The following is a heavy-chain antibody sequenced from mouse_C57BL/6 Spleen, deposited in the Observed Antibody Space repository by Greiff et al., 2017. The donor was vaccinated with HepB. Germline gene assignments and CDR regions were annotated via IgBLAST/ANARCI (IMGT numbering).Heavy chain of an antibody. V-gene: IGHV1-52*01. CDR1: GYTFTSYW. CDR2: IDPSDSET. D-gene: IGHD2-5*01. Sequence: VKLQQPGAELVRPGSSVKLSCKASGYTFTSYWMHWVKQRPIQGLEWIGNIDPSDSETHYNQKFKDKATLTVDKSSSTAYMQLSSLTSEDSAVYYCAREGAYYSKSLAYWGQGTLVTVSA. J-gene: IGHJ3*01. CDR3: AREGAYYSKSLAY.